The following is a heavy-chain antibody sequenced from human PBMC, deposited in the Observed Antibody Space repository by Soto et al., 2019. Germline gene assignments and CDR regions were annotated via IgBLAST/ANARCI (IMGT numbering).Heavy chain of an antibody. D-gene: IGHD6-19*01. Sequence: SETLSLTCTVSGGSISSYYWSWIRQPPGKGLEWIGYIYYSGSTNYNPSLKSRVTISVDTSKNQFSLKLSSVTAADTAVYYCARDRAIAVAGMGDGYNSSLGYYYYGMDVWGQGTTVTVSS. V-gene: IGHV4-59*01. CDR3: ARDRAIAVAGMGDGYNSSLGYYYYGMDV. CDR2: IYYSGST. CDR1: GGSISSYY. J-gene: IGHJ6*02.